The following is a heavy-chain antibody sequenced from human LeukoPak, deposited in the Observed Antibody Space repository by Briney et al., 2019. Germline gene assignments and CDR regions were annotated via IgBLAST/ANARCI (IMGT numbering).Heavy chain of an antibody. CDR3: ARTHVASMVRGVSPWFDP. D-gene: IGHD3-10*01. Sequence: SETLPLTCTVSGGSISSGSYYWSWIRQPAGKGLEWIGRIYTSGSTNYNPSLKSRVTISVDTSKNQFSLKLSSVTAADTAVYYCARTHVASMVRGVSPWFDPWGQGTLVTVSS. CDR1: GGSISSGSYY. V-gene: IGHV4-61*02. CDR2: IYTSGST. J-gene: IGHJ5*02.